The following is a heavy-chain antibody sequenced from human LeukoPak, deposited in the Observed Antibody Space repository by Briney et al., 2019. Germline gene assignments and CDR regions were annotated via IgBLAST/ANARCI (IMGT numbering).Heavy chain of an antibody. D-gene: IGHD3-10*01. CDR1: GFTVSGNY. CDR2: ISGSGGST. V-gene: IGHV3-23*01. CDR3: ARQTGSGLFSLP. J-gene: IGHJ4*02. Sequence: GGSLRLSCAASGFTVSGNYMSWVRQAPGKGLEWVSAISGSGGSTYYADSVKGRFTISRDNSKNTLYLQMNSLRAEDTAVYYCARQTGSGLFSLPGGQGTLVTVSS.